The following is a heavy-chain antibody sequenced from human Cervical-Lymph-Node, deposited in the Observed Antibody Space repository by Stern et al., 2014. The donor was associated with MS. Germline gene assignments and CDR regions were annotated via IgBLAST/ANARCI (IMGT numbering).Heavy chain of an antibody. V-gene: IGHV1-69*01. CDR1: GGAFNVYA. CDR2: IIPIIGIA. J-gene: IGHJ6*02. CDR3: ARDGRHTNNYGLDV. Sequence: QVQLVQSGAEVKKPGSSVKVSCQASGGAFNVYAINWLRQAPGQGLEWMGGIIPIIGIANYAQKFQGRVMLTADESNRTSSMQLSSLTSNDTAVYYCARDGRHTNNYGLDVWGQGTTVTVSS.